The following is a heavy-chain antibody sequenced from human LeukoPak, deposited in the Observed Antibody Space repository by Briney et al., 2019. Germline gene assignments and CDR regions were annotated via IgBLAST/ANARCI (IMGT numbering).Heavy chain of an antibody. J-gene: IGHJ5*02. CDR2: INTDGTTT. D-gene: IGHD2-15*01. CDR1: GFIFSSYW. Sequence: GGSLRLSCAASGFIFSSYWMQWVRQAPGKGLVWVSLINTDGTTTNYADSVKGRFTISRDNAKNTLYLQMNSLRAEDTAVYYCVRGGPSTWSWGQGTLVTVSS. CDR3: VRGGPSTWS. V-gene: IGHV3-74*01.